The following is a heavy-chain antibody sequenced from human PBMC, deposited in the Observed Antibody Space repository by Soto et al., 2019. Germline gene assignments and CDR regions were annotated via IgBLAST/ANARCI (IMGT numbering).Heavy chain of an antibody. V-gene: IGHV3-33*01. CDR3: ARDQAVVVGAEWYFDL. CDR2: IWYDGSNK. D-gene: IGHD2-15*01. J-gene: IGHJ2*01. Sequence: QVQLVESGGGVVQPGRSLRLSCGASGFMFRSYGMDWVRQAPGKGLEWVALIWYDGSNKYYADSVKGRFTISRDDSKDTQYLQMNSLRAEDTAVYYCARDQAVVVGAEWYFDLWGRGTLVSVSS. CDR1: GFMFRSYG.